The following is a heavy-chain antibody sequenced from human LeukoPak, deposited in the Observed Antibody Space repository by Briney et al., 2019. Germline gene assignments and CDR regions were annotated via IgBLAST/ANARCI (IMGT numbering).Heavy chain of an antibody. Sequence: PGGSLRLSCAASGFTFGNSWVHWVRQAPGKGLVWVSLFNADGSTATYADSVKGRFTISRDNARNTLSLQMNSLTIEDTAVYYCVVVVEPPDSDGFDVWGQGTMITVSS. CDR1: GFTFGNSW. V-gene: IGHV3-74*01. J-gene: IGHJ3*01. D-gene: IGHD1-14*01. CDR3: VVVVEPPDSDGFDV. CDR2: FNADGSTA.